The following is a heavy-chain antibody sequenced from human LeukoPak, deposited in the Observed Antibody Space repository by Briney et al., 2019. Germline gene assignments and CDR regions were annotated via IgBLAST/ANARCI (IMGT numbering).Heavy chain of an antibody. Sequence: GGSLRLSCAASGFTFSSYAMSWVRQAPGKGLEWVSAISGSGGSTYYADSVKGRFTISRDNSKNTLYLQMNSLRAEDTAVYYCARVEPLSSGYYKARFDAFDIWGQGTMVTVSA. V-gene: IGHV3-23*01. J-gene: IGHJ3*02. CDR1: GFTFSSYA. CDR2: ISGSGGST. D-gene: IGHD3-22*01. CDR3: ARVEPLSSGYYKARFDAFDI.